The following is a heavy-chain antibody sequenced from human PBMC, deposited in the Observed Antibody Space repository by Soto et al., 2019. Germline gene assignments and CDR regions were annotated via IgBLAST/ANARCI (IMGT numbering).Heavy chain of an antibody. CDR3: ARTTRYSSSWYRGVDAFDI. CDR1: GGSISSSSYY. V-gene: IGHV4-39*01. Sequence: SETLSLTCTVSGGSISSSSYYWGWIRQPPGKGLEWIGSIYYSGSTYYNPSLKSRVTISVDTSKNQFSLKLSSVTAADTAVYYCARTTRYSSSWYRGVDAFDIWGQGTMVTVS. CDR2: IYYSGST. D-gene: IGHD6-13*01. J-gene: IGHJ3*02.